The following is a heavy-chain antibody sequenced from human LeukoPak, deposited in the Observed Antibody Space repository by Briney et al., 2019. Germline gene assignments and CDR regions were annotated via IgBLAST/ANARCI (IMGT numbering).Heavy chain of an antibody. V-gene: IGHV3-23*01. J-gene: IGHJ4*02. Sequence: PGGSLRLSCAASGFTFSSYGMSWVRQAPGKGLEWVSAISGSGGSIYYADSVKGRFTISRDNSKNTLYLQMNSLRAEDTAVYYCANRAITFGGVIPFDYWGQGTLVTVSS. CDR3: ANRAITFGGVIPFDY. CDR1: GFTFSSYG. D-gene: IGHD3-16*02. CDR2: ISGSGGSI.